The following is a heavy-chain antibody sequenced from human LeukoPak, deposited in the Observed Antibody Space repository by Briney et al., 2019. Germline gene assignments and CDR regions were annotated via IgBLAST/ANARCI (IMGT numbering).Heavy chain of an antibody. V-gene: IGHV3-7*01. Sequence: GGSLRLSCAASGFTFSSYWMSWVRQAPGKGLEWVANIKQDGSGKYYVDSVKGRFTISRDNAKNSLYLQMNSLRAEDTAVYYCASEYGSYQLFDYWGQGTLVTVSS. CDR1: GFTFSSYW. CDR2: IKQDGSGK. D-gene: IGHD1-26*01. J-gene: IGHJ4*02. CDR3: ASEYGSYQLFDY.